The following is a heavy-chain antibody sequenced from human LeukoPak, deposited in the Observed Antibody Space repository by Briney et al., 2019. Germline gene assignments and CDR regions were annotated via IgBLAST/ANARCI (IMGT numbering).Heavy chain of an antibody. Sequence: TSGTLSLTCAVSGGSISSNTYYWGWIRQPPGKGLEWIGSIHYSGSAYNNPSLKSRVTISVDTSKNQFSLKLSSVTAADTAVYYCARAYNNNWYYFDYWGQGTLVTVSS. CDR2: IHYSGSA. D-gene: IGHD6-13*01. CDR1: GGSISSNTYY. V-gene: IGHV4-39*01. J-gene: IGHJ4*02. CDR3: ARAYNNNWYYFDY.